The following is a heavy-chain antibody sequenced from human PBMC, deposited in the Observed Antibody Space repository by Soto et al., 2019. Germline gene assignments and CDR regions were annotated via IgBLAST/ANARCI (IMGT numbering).Heavy chain of an antibody. D-gene: IGHD3-9*01. V-gene: IGHV4-34*01. Sequence: PSETLSLTCVVSGGSFSTYYYSWIRQSPGKGLEWIGEINHNGNNNYSPSLKSRVTMSLDTSKNQFSLKLTSVTAADTAVYYCERGGSNDWQVAFDIWGQGTMVTVSS. J-gene: IGHJ3*02. CDR3: ERGGSNDWQVAFDI. CDR2: INHNGNN. CDR1: GGSFSTYY.